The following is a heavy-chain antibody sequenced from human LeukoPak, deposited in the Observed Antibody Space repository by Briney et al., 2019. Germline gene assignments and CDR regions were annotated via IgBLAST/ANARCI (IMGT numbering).Heavy chain of an antibody. CDR2: INPNSGDT. Sequence: VASVKVSCKASGYTFTGYYMHWVRQAPGQGLEWMGWINPNSGDTNYAQKFQGRVTMTRDTSISTAYMELSRLRSDDTAVYYCARDRGYSGYDRSLDYWGQGTLVTVSS. CDR1: GYTFTGYY. J-gene: IGHJ4*02. V-gene: IGHV1-2*02. D-gene: IGHD5-12*01. CDR3: ARDRGYSGYDRSLDY.